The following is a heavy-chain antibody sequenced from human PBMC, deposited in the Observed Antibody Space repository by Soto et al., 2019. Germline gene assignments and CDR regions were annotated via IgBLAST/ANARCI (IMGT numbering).Heavy chain of an antibody. CDR1: GFTFSSYS. Sequence: GGSLRLSCAASGFTFSSYSMNWVRQAPGKGLEWVSSISSSSSYIYYADSVKGRFTISRDNAKNSLYLQMNSLRAEDTAVYYCARDSLWFGEFTFDYWGQGTLVTVSS. CDR2: ISSSSSYI. CDR3: ARDSLWFGEFTFDY. V-gene: IGHV3-21*01. D-gene: IGHD3-10*01. J-gene: IGHJ4*02.